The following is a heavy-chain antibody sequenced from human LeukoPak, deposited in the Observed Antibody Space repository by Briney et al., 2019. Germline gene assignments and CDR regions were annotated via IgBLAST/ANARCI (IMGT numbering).Heavy chain of an antibody. CDR2: IYYSGST. CDR1: GDSISSSSYY. CDR3: ARLFRGGYDFDY. J-gene: IGHJ4*02. V-gene: IGHV4-39*01. Sequence: SETLSLTCTVSGDSISSSSYYWGWIRQPPGKGLEWIGSIYYSGSTYYNPSLKSRVTISVDTSKNQFSLKLSSVTAADTAVYYCARLFRGGYDFDYWGQGTLVTVSS. D-gene: IGHD5-12*01.